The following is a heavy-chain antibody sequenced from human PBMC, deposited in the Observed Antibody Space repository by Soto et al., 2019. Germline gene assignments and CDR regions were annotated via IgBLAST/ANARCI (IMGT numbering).Heavy chain of an antibody. CDR1: GDSVSSNSAA. Sequence: SQTLSLTCAISGDSVSSNSAAWNWIRQSPSRGLEWLGRTYYRSKWYNDYAVSVKSRITINPDTSKNQFSLQLNSVTPEDTAVYYWARGSGRFLEWLLDAFDIWGQGTMVTVS. CDR2: TYYRSKWYN. D-gene: IGHD3-3*01. J-gene: IGHJ3*02. CDR3: ARGSGRFLEWLLDAFDI. V-gene: IGHV6-1*01.